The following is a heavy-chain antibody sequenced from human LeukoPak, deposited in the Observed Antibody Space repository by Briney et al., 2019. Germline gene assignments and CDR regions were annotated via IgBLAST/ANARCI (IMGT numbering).Heavy chain of an antibody. V-gene: IGHV3-23*01. Sequence: GGSLRLSCAASGFTFSSYAMSWVRQAPGKGLEWVSAISCTSAYIYYAESVKGRFSISRDNVDNVVHLQMSSLRNEDTAFYYCARVAVAGPTGWFDSWGQGTLVTVSS. CDR2: ISCTSAYI. CDR1: GFTFSSYA. J-gene: IGHJ5*01. D-gene: IGHD6-19*01. CDR3: ARVAVAGPTGWFDS.